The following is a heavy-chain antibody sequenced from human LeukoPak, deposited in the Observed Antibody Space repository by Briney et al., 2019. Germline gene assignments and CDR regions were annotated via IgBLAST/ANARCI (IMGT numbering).Heavy chain of an antibody. CDR1: GYTFTSYG. CDR2: ISAYNGNT. Sequence: ASVKVSCKAAGYTFTSYGISWVRQAPGQGLEWMGWISAYNGNTNYAQKLQGRVTMTTDTSTSTAYMDLRSLRSDDTAVYYCARVPRIYRKYTSSDDYMDVWGKGTTVTVSS. CDR3: ARVPRIYRKYTSSDDYMDV. J-gene: IGHJ6*03. V-gene: IGHV1-18*01. D-gene: IGHD2-2*01.